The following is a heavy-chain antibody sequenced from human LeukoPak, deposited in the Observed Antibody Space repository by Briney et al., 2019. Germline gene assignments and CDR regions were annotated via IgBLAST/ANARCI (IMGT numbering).Heavy chain of an antibody. V-gene: IGHV1-69*05. CDR2: IIPIFGTA. D-gene: IGHD3-22*01. CDR1: GCTFSSYA. Sequence: GASVKVSCKASGCTFSSYAISWVRQAPGQGLEWMGRIIPIFGTANYAQKFQGRVTITTDESTSTAYMELSSLRSEDTAVYYCARTPHMYYYDSSGYYYFMDYWGQGTLVTVSS. CDR3: ARTPHMYYYDSSGYYYFMDY. J-gene: IGHJ4*02.